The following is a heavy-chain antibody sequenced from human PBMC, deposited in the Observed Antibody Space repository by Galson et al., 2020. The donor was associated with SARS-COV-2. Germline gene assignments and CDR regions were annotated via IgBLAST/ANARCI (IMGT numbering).Heavy chain of an antibody. CDR1: GFTFDDYA. Sequence: GGSLRLSCSASGFTFDDYAMHWVRQAPGKGLEWVSLISWDGGSTYYADSVKGRFTISRDNSKNSLYLQMNSLRAEDTALYYCAKDIDSSGSLDYWGQGTLVTVSS. J-gene: IGHJ4*02. V-gene: IGHV3-43D*03. D-gene: IGHD6-19*01. CDR2: ISWDGGST. CDR3: AKDIDSSGSLDY.